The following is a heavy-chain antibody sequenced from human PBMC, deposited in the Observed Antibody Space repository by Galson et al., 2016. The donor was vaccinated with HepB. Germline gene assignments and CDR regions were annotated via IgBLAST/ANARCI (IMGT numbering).Heavy chain of an antibody. Sequence: SVKVSCKASGYTFTGYYLHWVRQAPGQGLEWMGWINPNSGGTKYAQKFQGWVTITRDTSASTAYMDLNSLRSEDTAVYYCARDLLSSISAHAGGVWGQGTTVTVSS. V-gene: IGHV1-2*04. CDR1: GYTFTGYY. J-gene: IGHJ6*02. D-gene: IGHD6-6*01. CDR3: ARDLLSSISAHAGGV. CDR2: INPNSGGT.